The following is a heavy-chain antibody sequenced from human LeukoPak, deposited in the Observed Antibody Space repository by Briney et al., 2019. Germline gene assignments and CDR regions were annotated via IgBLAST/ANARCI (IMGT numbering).Heavy chain of an antibody. CDR3: AREDTAMGNFDY. Sequence: SVKVSCKASGGTFSSYAISWVRQAPGQGLEWMGGTIPIFGTANYAQKFQGRVTITADESTSTAYMELSSLRSEDTAVYYCAREDTAMGNFDYWGQGTLVTVSS. V-gene: IGHV1-69*13. CDR1: GGTFSSYA. CDR2: TIPIFGTA. D-gene: IGHD5-18*01. J-gene: IGHJ4*02.